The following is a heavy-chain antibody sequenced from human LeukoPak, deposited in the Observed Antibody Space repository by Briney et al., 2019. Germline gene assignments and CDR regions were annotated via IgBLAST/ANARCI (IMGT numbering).Heavy chain of an antibody. V-gene: IGHV3-48*01. CDR1: GFTFSSYS. CDR2: ISSSSITI. J-gene: IGHJ4*02. D-gene: IGHD6-19*01. CDR3: AKETAVAGTGY. Sequence: GGSLRLSCAASGFTFSSYSMNWVRQAPGKGLEWVSYISSSSITIYYADSVKGRFTVSRDKAKNSLYLQMNSLRAEDTAVYYCAKETAVAGTGYWGQGTLVTVSS.